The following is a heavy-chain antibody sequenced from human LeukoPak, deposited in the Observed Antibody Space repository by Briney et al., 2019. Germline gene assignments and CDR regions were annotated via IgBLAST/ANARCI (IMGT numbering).Heavy chain of an antibody. D-gene: IGHD2-15*01. CDR3: ARDRGYCSGGSCYSMWFWFDP. CDR1: GYSISSGYY. CDR2: IYYSGST. V-gene: IGHV4-38-2*02. Sequence: PSETLSLTCTVSGYSISSGYYWGWIRQPPGKGLEWIGSIYYSGSTYYNPSLKSRVTISVDTSKNQFSLKLSSVTAADTAVYYCARDRGYCSGGSCYSMWFWFDPWGQGTLVTVSS. J-gene: IGHJ5*02.